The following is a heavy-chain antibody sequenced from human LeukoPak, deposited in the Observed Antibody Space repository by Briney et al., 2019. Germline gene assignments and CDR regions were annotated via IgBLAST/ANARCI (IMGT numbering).Heavy chain of an antibody. CDR2: ISGSGGST. V-gene: IGHV3-23*01. Sequence: GGSLRLSCAASGFTFSSYAMSWVRQAPGKGLEWVSTISGSGGSTYYADSVKGRFTISRDDSKNTLYLQMNSLRAEDTAAYYCAKGSRAQGYYFDFWGQGTLVTVSS. J-gene: IGHJ4*02. CDR1: GFTFSSYA. CDR3: AKGSRAQGYYFDF. D-gene: IGHD3-10*01.